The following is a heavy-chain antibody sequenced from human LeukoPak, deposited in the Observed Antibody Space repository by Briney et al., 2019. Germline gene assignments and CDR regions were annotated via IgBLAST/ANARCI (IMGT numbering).Heavy chain of an antibody. CDR1: GFTFSSYA. CDR2: ISSGSNTI. CDR3: ARDQNYYDSSGYDY. V-gene: IGHV3-48*02. J-gene: IGHJ4*02. Sequence: PGGSLRLSCAASGFTFSSYAMTWVRQAPGKGLEWVSYISSGSNTIYYADSVKGRFTISRDNAKKSLYLQMNSLRDEDTAVYYCARDQNYYDSSGYDYWGQGTLVTVSS. D-gene: IGHD3-22*01.